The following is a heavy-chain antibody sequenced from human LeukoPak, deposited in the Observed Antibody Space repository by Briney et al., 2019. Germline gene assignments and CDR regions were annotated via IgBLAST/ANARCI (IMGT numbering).Heavy chain of an antibody. J-gene: IGHJ5*02. CDR2: IYPGDSAT. CDR3: ARPYDFWSGPDP. V-gene: IGHV5-51*01. D-gene: IGHD3-3*01. CDR1: GYIFTSYW. Sequence: GASMQISCQGSGYIFTSYWIGWVRPLPGKGLEWAGIIYPGDSATRYSPSFQGQVTNSADKSISTAYLQWSSLKASDTAMYYCARPYDFWSGPDPWGQGTLVTVSS.